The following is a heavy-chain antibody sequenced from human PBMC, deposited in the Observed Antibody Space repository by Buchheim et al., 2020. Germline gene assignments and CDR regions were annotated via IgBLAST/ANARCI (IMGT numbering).Heavy chain of an antibody. V-gene: IGHV3-30*04. J-gene: IGHJ4*02. Sequence: QVQLVESGGGVVQPGRSLRLSCAASGFTFSSYAMHWVRQAPGKGLEWVAVISYDGSNKYYADSVKGRFTISRDNSKNTLYLQMNSLRAEDTAVYYCARGGSWGCSGGSCYGLDYWGQGTL. CDR2: ISYDGSNK. CDR1: GFTFSSYA. D-gene: IGHD2-15*01. CDR3: ARGGSWGCSGGSCYGLDY.